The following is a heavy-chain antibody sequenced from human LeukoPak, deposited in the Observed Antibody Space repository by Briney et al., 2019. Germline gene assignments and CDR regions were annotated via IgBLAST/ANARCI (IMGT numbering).Heavy chain of an antibody. Sequence: GASVKVSCKASGYTFTGYYMHWVRQAPGQGLEWMGRINPNSGGTNYAQKFQGRVTMTRDTSISTAYMELSRLRSDDTAVYYCARVLYPIGSGSYYLWGQGTLVTVSS. D-gene: IGHD3-10*01. J-gene: IGHJ4*02. CDR3: ARVLYPIGSGSYYL. CDR1: GYTFTGYY. V-gene: IGHV1-2*06. CDR2: INPNSGGT.